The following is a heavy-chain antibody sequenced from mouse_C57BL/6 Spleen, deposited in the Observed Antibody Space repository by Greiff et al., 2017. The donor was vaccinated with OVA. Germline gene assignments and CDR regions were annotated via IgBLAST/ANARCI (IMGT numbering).Heavy chain of an antibody. CDR1: GYSITSGYY. CDR3: ARRRDHYYGSSYYFDY. V-gene: IGHV3-6*01. J-gene: IGHJ2*01. D-gene: IGHD1-1*01. CDR2: ISYDGSN. Sequence: EVQLQESGPGLVKPSQSLSLTCSVTGYSITSGYYWNWIRQFPGNQLEWMGYISYDGSNNYNPSLKNRISITRDTSKNQFFLKLNSVTTEDTATYYCARRRDHYYGSSYYFDYWGQGTTLTVSS.